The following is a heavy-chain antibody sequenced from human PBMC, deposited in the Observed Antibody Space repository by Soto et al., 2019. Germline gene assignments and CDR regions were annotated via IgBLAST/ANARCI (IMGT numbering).Heavy chain of an antibody. V-gene: IGHV1-69*13. CDR3: ARVGYSYAQYYYYGMDV. Sequence: SVKVSSKASGGTFSSYAISWVRQAPGQGLEWMGGIIPIFGTANYAQKFQGRVTITADESTSTAYMELSSLRSEDTAVYFCARVGYSYAQYYYYGMDVWGQGTTVTVSS. CDR1: GGTFSSYA. J-gene: IGHJ6*02. D-gene: IGHD5-18*01. CDR2: IIPIFGTA.